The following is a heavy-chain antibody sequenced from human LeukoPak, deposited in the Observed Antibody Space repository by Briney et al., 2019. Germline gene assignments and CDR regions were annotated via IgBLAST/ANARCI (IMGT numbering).Heavy chain of an antibody. V-gene: IGHV3-33*01. J-gene: IGHJ3*02. CDR1: GLSFSRYG. CDR2: IWFDGSNK. CDR3: ARGYYHDSSGYYSFDDAFDI. Sequence: GRSLRLSCAASGLSFSRYGMHWVRQAPGKGLEWVAVIWFDGSNKYYADSVKGRFTISRDNSKNTLYLQMNSLRAEDTAVYYCARGYYHDSSGYYSFDDAFDIWGQGTMVTVSS. D-gene: IGHD3-22*01.